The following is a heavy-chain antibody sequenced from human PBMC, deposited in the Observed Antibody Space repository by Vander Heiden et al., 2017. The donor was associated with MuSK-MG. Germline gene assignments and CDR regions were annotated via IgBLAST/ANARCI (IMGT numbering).Heavy chain of an antibody. V-gene: IGHV4-34*01. D-gene: IGHD2-15*01. Sequence: QVQLQQWGAGLLKPSETLSLTCAVYGGSFSGYYWSWIRAPPGKGLEWIGEIKHSGSTNYNPSLKSRVTISVDTSKNQFSLKLSSVTAADTAVYYCARRGAYCSGGSCYWGPYYYYYMDVWGKGTTVTVSS. CDR2: IKHSGST. CDR1: GGSFSGYY. CDR3: ARRGAYCSGGSCYWGPYYYYYMDV. J-gene: IGHJ6*03.